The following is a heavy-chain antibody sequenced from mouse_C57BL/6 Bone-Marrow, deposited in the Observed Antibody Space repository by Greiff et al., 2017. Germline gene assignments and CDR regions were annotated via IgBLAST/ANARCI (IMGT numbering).Heavy chain of an antibody. D-gene: IGHD1-1*01. V-gene: IGHV1-55*01. CDR2: IYPTSGRT. CDR1: GYTFTSYW. Sequence: QVQLQQPGAELVKPGASVKMSCKASGYTFTSYWITWVKQRPGQGLEWIGDIYPTSGRTNYNEKFKSKAKLTVDTASNTAYMQLSSLTSEDSAVLYCARASPRGRCGYFDGWGTAPTVSV. J-gene: IGHJ1*03. CDR3: ARASPRGRCGYFDG.